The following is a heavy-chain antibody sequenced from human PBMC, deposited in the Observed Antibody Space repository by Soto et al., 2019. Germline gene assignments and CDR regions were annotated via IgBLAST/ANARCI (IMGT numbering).Heavy chain of an antibody. Sequence: QEQLVQSGAEVKKPGSSVKVSCRASGDTFKNHGISWVRQAPGQGLEWMGSIIPVFGTTNYAQKSRGRLTVTADESTSTVYLELSSLTSEDTAVYYCAREGPPDIAWFYPWGQGTLVSVSS. CDR1: GDTFKNHG. CDR3: AREGPPDIAWFYP. D-gene: IGHD2-15*01. V-gene: IGHV1-69*18. CDR2: IIPVFGTT. J-gene: IGHJ5*02.